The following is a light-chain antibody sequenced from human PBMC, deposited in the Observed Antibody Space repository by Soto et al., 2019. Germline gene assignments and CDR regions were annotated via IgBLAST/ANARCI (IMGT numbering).Light chain of an antibody. Sequence: QSVLTQPASVSGSPGQSITISCTGTSSDVGGYNYVSWYQQHPGKAPRLMIYASSNRPSGVSHRFSGYRSGNTAYLTISGLQAEDEADYYCSSYITTDIRVFGTGTKVTVL. CDR2: ASS. CDR3: SSYITTDIRV. J-gene: IGLJ1*01. V-gene: IGLV2-14*01. CDR1: SSDVGGYNY.